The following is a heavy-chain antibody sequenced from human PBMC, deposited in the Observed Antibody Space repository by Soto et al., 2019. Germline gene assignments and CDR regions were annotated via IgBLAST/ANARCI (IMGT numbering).Heavy chain of an antibody. D-gene: IGHD3-10*01. CDR2: IYYSGST. Sequence: QVQLQESRPGLVKPSQTLSLTCTVSDGSISSGGYYWSWIRQHPGKVLECIRYIYYSGSTYYNPSCLSRIPISVDTSKNHFCRKLSAVTPADTAVYSDAIGSFSYGSGLNPDYWCQGTLVTDYS. V-gene: IGHV4-31*03. CDR1: DGSISSGGYY. J-gene: IGHJ4*02. CDR3: AIGSFSYGSGLNPDY.